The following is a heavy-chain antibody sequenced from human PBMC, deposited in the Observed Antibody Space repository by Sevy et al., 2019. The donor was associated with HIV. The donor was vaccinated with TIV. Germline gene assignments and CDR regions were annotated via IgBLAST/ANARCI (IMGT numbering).Heavy chain of an antibody. V-gene: IGHV3-23*01. J-gene: IGHJ4*02. D-gene: IGHD2-8*01. CDR1: GFNFNIYS. CDR2: LSFGCGRI. Sequence: GESLKISCVASGFNFNIYSMSWVRQPPGKGLEWVSTLSFGCGRINHADSVQGRLTMSRDDSKKTVYLEMNSQRAEDTAVYYCAREGCTRPHDHWGQGTLVTVSS. CDR3: AREGCTRPHDH.